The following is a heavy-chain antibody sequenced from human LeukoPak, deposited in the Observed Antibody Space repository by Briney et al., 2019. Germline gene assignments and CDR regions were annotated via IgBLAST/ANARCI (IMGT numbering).Heavy chain of an antibody. Sequence: SVKVSCKASGGTFSSYAISWVRQAPGQGLEWMGGIIPIFGTANYAQKFQGRVTITADESTSTAYMELSSLRSEDTAVYYCARGIVVPAAKGYNWFDPWGQGTLVTVSS. J-gene: IGHJ5*02. D-gene: IGHD2-2*01. CDR3: ARGIVVPAAKGYNWFDP. CDR1: GGTFSSYA. CDR2: IIPIFGTA. V-gene: IGHV1-69*01.